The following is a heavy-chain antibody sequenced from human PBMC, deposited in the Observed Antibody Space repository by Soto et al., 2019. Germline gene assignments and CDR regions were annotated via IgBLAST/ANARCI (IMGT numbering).Heavy chain of an antibody. J-gene: IGHJ4*02. Sequence: GGSLRLSCAASGFTFSSYAMHWVRQAPGKGLEWVAVISYDGSNKYYADSVKGRFTISRDNSENTLYLQMNSLRAEDTAVYYCAREKTGTTTGFGYWGQGTLVTVSS. CDR1: GFTFSSYA. CDR3: AREKTGTTTGFGY. CDR2: ISYDGSNK. D-gene: IGHD1-7*01. V-gene: IGHV3-30-3*01.